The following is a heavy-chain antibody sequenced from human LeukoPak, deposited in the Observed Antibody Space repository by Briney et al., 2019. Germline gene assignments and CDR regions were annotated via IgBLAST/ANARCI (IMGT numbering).Heavy chain of an antibody. Sequence: GGSLRLSCAASGFTFSSYAMSWVRQAPGKGLEWVSAISGSGGSTYYADSVKGRFTISRDNSKNTLSLQMSSLRVEDTAIYYCARRGGSRGWGAFDIWGQGTIVTVSS. CDR1: GFTFSSYA. CDR2: ISGSGGST. V-gene: IGHV3-23*01. D-gene: IGHD6-19*01. J-gene: IGHJ3*02. CDR3: ARRGGSRGWGAFDI.